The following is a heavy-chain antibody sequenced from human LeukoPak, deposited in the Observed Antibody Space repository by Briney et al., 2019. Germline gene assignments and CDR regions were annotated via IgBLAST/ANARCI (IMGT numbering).Heavy chain of an antibody. J-gene: IGHJ3*02. CDR1: GYTFIDYY. Sequence: ASVKVSCKASGYTFIDYYMHWVRQAPGQGLEWMGWINPKSGGTNYAQKFQGRVTMTRDTSISTAYMDMSSLRSDDTAVYYCARNLWFGESSDAFDMWGQGTMVTVSS. CDR3: ARNLWFGESSDAFDM. CDR2: INPKSGGT. D-gene: IGHD3-10*01. V-gene: IGHV1-2*02.